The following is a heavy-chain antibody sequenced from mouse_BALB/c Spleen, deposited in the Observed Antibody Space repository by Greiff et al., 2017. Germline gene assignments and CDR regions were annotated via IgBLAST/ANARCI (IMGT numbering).Heavy chain of an antibody. CDR2: INPYNDGT. V-gene: IGHV1-14*01. CDR3: ARYYYGYDRAMDY. Sequence: EVKLQESGPELVKPGASVKMSCKASGYTFTSYVMHWVKQKPGQGLEWIGYINPYNDGTKYNEKFKGKATLTSDKSSSTAYMELSSLTSEDSAVYYCARYYYGYDRAMDYWGQGTSVTVSS. CDR1: GYTFTSYV. D-gene: IGHD2-2*01. J-gene: IGHJ4*01.